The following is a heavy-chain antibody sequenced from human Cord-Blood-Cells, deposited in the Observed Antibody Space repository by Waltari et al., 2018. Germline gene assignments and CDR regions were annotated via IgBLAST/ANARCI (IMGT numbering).Heavy chain of an antibody. V-gene: IGHV3-15*01. CDR1: GFTFSNAG. J-gene: IGHJ3*02. CDR3: TTDRIAAADAFDI. Sequence: EVQLVESGGGLVKPGGSLRLSCAASGFTFSNAGMSWVRQAPGKGLEWVGRIKSKTDGGTTDYAAPVKGRFTISRDDSKNTLYLQMNSLKTEDTAVYYCTTDRIAAADAFDIWGQGTMVTVSS. CDR2: IKSKTDGGTT. D-gene: IGHD6-13*01.